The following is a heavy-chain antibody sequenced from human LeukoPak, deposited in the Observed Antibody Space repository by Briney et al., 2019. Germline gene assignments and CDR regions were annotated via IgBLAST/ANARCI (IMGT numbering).Heavy chain of an antibody. CDR1: GGSISSGGYY. J-gene: IGHJ5*02. V-gene: IGHV4-61*02. D-gene: IGHD1-26*01. CDR2: IYTSGST. CDR3: AREGDWFDP. Sequence: SQTLSLTCTVSGGSISSGGYYWSWIRQHPGKGLEWIGRIYTSGSTNYNPSLKSRVTMSVDTSKNQFSLKLSSVTAADTAVYYCAREGDWFDPWGQGTLVTVSS.